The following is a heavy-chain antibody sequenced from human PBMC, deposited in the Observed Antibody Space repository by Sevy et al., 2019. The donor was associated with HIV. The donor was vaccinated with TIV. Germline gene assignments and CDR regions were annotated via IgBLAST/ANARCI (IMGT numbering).Heavy chain of an antibody. J-gene: IGHJ4*02. CDR1: GFNFRNSV. D-gene: IGHD3-10*01. CDR2: IKVGGDT. V-gene: IGHV3-23*01. CDR3: AKTVAYGTTWFGKVED. Sequence: GGSLRLSCAASGFNFRNSVMSWIRQAPGEGLEWVSTIKVGGDTHYTDSVKGSFTIYRDNSKNTLSLQMNSLTAEDTAVYYCAKTVAYGTTWFGKVEDWGQGALVTVSS.